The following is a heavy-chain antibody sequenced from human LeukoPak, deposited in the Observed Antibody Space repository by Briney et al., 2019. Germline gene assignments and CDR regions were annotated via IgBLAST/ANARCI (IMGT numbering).Heavy chain of an antibody. V-gene: IGHV4-59*01. CDR1: GVSISSYY. D-gene: IGHD2-21*01. CDR3: AGLDWCEPLGSFGC. CDR2: IYYSGST. Sequence: SETLSLTCTVSGVSISSYYWSWIRQPPGKGLEWIGYIYYSGSTNYNPSLKSRVTISVDTSKNQFSLKLSSVTAADTAVYECAGLDWCEPLGSFGCWGPGTPVTASS. J-gene: IGHJ4*02.